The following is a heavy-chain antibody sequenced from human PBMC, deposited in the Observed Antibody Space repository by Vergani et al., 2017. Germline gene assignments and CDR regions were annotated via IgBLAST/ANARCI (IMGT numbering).Heavy chain of an antibody. V-gene: IGHV3-13*01. CDR2: IGTAGDT. Sequence: EVQLVESGGGLVQPGGSLRLSCAASGFTFSSYDMHWVRQATGKGLEWVSAIGTAGDTYYPGSVKGRFTISRENAKNSLYLQMNSLRAGDTAIYYCAREVSTTVGDTPGYWGQGTLVTVSS. D-gene: IGHD4-23*01. J-gene: IGHJ4*02. CDR1: GFTFSSYD. CDR3: AREVSTTVGDTPGY.